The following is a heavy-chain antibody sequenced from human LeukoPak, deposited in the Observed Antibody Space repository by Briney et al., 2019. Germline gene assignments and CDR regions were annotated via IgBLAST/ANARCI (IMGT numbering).Heavy chain of an antibody. CDR1: GGSISSSIYY. V-gene: IGHV4-39*01. D-gene: IGHD3-22*01. J-gene: IGHJ4*02. CDR2: IYYSGST. CDR3: ARLPVKNYHDSSGPSDY. Sequence: PSETLSLTCTVSGGSISSSIYYWGWIRQPPGKGLEWIGSIYYSGSTYYNPSLKSRVTISVDTSKNQFSLKLSSVTAADTAVYYCARLPVKNYHDSSGPSDYWGQGTLVTVSS.